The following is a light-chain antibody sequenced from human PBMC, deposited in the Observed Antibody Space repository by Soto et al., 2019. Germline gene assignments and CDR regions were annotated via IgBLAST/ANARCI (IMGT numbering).Light chain of an antibody. J-gene: IGLJ1*01. CDR1: SSDVGGYNY. CDR3: SSHTSSTFYV. Sequence: QSALAQPASVSGSPGQSITISCTGTSSDVGGYNYVSWYQQRPGKAPKLMIYEVSNRPSGVSNRSSGSKSGTTASLTISGLQAEDEADYYCSSHTSSTFYVFGTGTKVTVL. V-gene: IGLV2-14*01. CDR2: EVS.